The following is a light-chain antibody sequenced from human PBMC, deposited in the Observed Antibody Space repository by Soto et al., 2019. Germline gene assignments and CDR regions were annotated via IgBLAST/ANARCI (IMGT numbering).Light chain of an antibody. CDR3: HQYGYSPNT. CDR2: GAS. Sequence: EIVLTQSPGTLSLSPGERATLSCRASRSVNSRYLAWYQQKPGQAPRLLIYGASSRATGIPDRLSGSGSGTDFTLTISRLEPEDFAVYHCHQYGYSPNTFGQGTKLEIK. V-gene: IGKV3-20*01. J-gene: IGKJ2*01. CDR1: RSVNSRY.